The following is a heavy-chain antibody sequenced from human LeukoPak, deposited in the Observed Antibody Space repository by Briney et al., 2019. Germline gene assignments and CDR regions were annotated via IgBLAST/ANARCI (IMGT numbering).Heavy chain of an antibody. V-gene: IGHV3-21*04. Sequence: GGSLRLSCAASRFIFSRYSMTWVRQAPGKGLEWVSYISDSSSYTYYADSVKGRFTISRDNAKNLVYLQLNSLRAEDTAIYYCARDREEEARIGGMDVWGQGTTVIVSS. J-gene: IGHJ6*02. CDR2: ISDSSSYT. CDR1: RFIFSRYS. CDR3: ARDREEEARIGGMDV. D-gene: IGHD3-16*01.